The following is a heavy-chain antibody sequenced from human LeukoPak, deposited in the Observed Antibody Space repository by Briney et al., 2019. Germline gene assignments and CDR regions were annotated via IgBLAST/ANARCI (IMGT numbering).Heavy chain of an antibody. CDR3: ARYREGFNYYYYYYMDA. Sequence: GGSLGLSCAASGFTFSSYAMSWLRQAPGKGLEWISSISSGSGGHILYVDSVKGRFTISRDNAKNSLYLQMNSLRAEDTAVYYCARYREGFNYYYYYYMDAWGQGTTVTVSS. J-gene: IGHJ6*03. CDR1: GFTFSSYA. V-gene: IGHV3-21*01. CDR2: ISSGSGGHI. D-gene: IGHD1-26*01.